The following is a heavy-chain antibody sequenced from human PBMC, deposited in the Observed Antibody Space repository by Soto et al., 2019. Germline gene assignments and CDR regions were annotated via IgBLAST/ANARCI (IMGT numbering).Heavy chain of an antibody. D-gene: IGHD2-21*01. CDR3: ARRRYCGYDCYHKHYYGMDV. CDR2: MNPNSGNT. J-gene: IGHJ6*02. Sequence: ASVKVSCKASGYTFTSYDINWVRQATGQGLEWMGWMNPNSGNTGYVQKFQGRLTITAEKSTKTVYMELSSLRSEDTAVYYCARRRYCGYDCYHKHYYGMDVWGQGTTVTVSS. V-gene: IGHV1-8*01. CDR1: GYTFTSYD.